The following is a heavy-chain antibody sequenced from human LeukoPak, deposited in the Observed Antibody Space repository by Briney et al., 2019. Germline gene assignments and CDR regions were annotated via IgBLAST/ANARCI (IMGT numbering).Heavy chain of an antibody. CDR2: IYYSGST. D-gene: IGHD3-3*01. CDR1: GGSISSYY. Sequence: SETLSLTCTVSGGSISSYYWSWLRQPPGKGLEWIGYIYYSGSTNYNPSLKSRVTISVATSKNQFSLKLSSVTAADTAVYYCARHRKGFWSGYYNYYYYYGMDVWGQGTTVTVSS. CDR3: ARHRKGFWSGYYNYYYYYGMDV. V-gene: IGHV4-59*08. J-gene: IGHJ6*02.